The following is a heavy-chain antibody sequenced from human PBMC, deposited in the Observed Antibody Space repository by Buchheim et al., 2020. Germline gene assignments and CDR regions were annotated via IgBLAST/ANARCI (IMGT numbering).Heavy chain of an antibody. CDR1: GGSISSTSDY. CDR3: ARHVQLRGPLDS. Sequence: QLQLQESGPGLVRPSETLSLTCTVSGGSISSTSDYWAWIRQPPGKDLEWIGNIFYSGSTYYNPSLESRVTMSVDTSKDQFSLRLSSATAADTAVYYCARHVQLRGPLDSWGQGAL. V-gene: IGHV4-39*01. D-gene: IGHD1-1*01. CDR2: IFYSGST. J-gene: IGHJ4*02.